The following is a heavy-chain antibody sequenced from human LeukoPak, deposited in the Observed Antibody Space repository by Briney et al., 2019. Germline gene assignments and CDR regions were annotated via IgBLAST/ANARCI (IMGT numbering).Heavy chain of an antibody. CDR3: VRGYCSISTCRRLDY. CDR2: IYPGDSDT. V-gene: IGHV5-51*01. J-gene: IGHJ4*02. CDR1: GYSFSSYW. D-gene: IGHD2-2*01. Sequence: GESLKISCKGSGYSFSSYWIGWVRQMPGKGLEWMGIIYPGDSDTRYIPSFQGQVTISADKSITTAYLQWSSLKASDTAMYYCVRGYCSISTCRRLDYWGQGTLVTVSS.